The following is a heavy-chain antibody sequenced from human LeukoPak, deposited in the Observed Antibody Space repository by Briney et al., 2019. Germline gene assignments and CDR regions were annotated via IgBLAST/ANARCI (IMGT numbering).Heavy chain of an antibody. J-gene: IGHJ4*02. CDR3: VKDGDYGGPDY. V-gene: IGHV3-64D*09. CDR2: ISSNGGST. Sequence: GGSLRLSCSASGFTFSSYAMHWVRQAPGKGLEYVSAISSNGGSTYYADSVKGRFTISRYNSKNTLYLQMSSLRAEDTAVYYCVKDGDYGGPDYWGQGTLVTVSS. CDR1: GFTFSSYA. D-gene: IGHD4-23*01.